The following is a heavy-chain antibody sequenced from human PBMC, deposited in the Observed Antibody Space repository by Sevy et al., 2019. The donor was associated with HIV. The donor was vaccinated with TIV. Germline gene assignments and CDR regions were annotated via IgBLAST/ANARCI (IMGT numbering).Heavy chain of an antibody. CDR1: EFTFDDYG. CDR3: AREQSCGGDCYYFDY. V-gene: IGHV3-20*04. CDR2: IIWNGGAT. Sequence: GGSLRLSCAASEFTFDDYGMSWVRQAPGKGLEWVSAIIWNGGATSYADSVKGRFSISRDNTKNSLYLQMNSLRAEDTAFSFCAREQSCGGDCYYFDYWGHGTLVTVSS. D-gene: IGHD2-21*02. J-gene: IGHJ4*01.